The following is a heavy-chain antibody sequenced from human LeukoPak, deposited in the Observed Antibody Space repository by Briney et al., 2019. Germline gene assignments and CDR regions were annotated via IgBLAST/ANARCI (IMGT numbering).Heavy chain of an antibody. D-gene: IGHD5/OR15-5a*01. J-gene: IGHJ4*02. Sequence: PGGSLRLSCAASGFTFSSYSMNWVRQAPGKGLEWVSSISSSSSYIYYAHSVKGRFTISRDNAKNSLYLQMNSLSDEDTAVYYCARDPTQYLRYGHFDYWGQGTLVTVSS. CDR3: ARDPTQYLRYGHFDY. CDR2: ISSSSSYI. V-gene: IGHV3-21*01. CDR1: GFTFSSYS.